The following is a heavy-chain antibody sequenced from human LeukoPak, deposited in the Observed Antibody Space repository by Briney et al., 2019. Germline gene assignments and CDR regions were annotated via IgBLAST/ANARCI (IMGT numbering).Heavy chain of an antibody. CDR3: AKEYYYGSGSYYNVNLDY. V-gene: IGHV3-21*01. CDR1: GFPFSTYS. D-gene: IGHD3-10*01. J-gene: IGHJ4*02. CDR2: ISSTSRHI. Sequence: GGSLRLSCAASGFPFSTYSINWVRQTPGKGLEWVSSISSTSRHIFYADSVKGRFTISRDNSKNTLYLQMNSLRAEDTAVYYCAKEYYYGSGSYYNVNLDYWGQGTLVTVSS.